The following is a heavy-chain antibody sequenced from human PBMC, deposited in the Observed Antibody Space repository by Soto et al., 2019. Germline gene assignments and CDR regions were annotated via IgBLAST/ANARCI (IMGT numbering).Heavy chain of an antibody. CDR2: VSSSGSST. J-gene: IGHJ4*02. CDR1: GFTFSNYD. V-gene: IGHV3-23*01. Sequence: EVQLLESGGDLVQPGGSLRLSCAASGFTFSNYDMSWVRQAPGKGLEWVSSVSSSGSSTYYADSVKGRFTISRDNSKNTRYLQMSGLGAADPAVYHCARRDCGSGRNCEFGAPAFAYWGQGNLVTVTS. D-gene: IGHD2-21*01. CDR3: ARRDCGSGRNCEFGAPAFAY.